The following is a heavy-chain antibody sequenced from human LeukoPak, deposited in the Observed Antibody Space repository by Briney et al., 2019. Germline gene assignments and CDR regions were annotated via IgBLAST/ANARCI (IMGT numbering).Heavy chain of an antibody. V-gene: IGHV3-7*01. CDR3: ARDDSSGFYLGSDY. CDR1: GFTFSSYS. CDR2: IKEDASEI. D-gene: IGHD3-22*01. J-gene: IGHJ4*02. Sequence: GGSLRLSCAASGFTFSSYSMNWVRQAPGKGLEWVANIKEDASEIYYVDSVKGRFTISRDNARNSLYLQMNSLRAEDTAVYYCARDDSSGFYLGSDYWGQGTLVTVSS.